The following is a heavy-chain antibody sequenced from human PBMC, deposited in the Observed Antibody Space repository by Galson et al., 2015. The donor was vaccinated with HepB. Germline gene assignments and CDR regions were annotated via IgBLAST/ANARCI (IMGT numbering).Heavy chain of an antibody. Sequence: SLRLSCAASGFTFSSYAMSWVRQAPGKGLEWVSAISGSGGSTYYADSVKGRFTISRDNSKNTLYLQMNSLRAEDTAVYYCAKDGDMVITFGGVMYDYWGQGTLVTVSS. CDR3: AKDGDMVITFGGVMYDY. J-gene: IGHJ4*02. CDR1: GFTFSSYA. D-gene: IGHD3-16*01. V-gene: IGHV3-23*01. CDR2: ISGSGGST.